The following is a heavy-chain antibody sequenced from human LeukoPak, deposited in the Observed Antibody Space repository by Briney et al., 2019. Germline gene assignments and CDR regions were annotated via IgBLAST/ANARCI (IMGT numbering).Heavy chain of an antibody. J-gene: IGHJ4*02. D-gene: IGHD3-9*01. Sequence: GASVNVSCKASGYTFTGYYMHWVRQAPGQGLEWMGWINPNHGDTNYAQKFQDRVSMTRDTSISTAYMHLSRLRSADTAVYYCARSPHILTGENFGYWGQGTLLTVSS. V-gene: IGHV1-2*02. CDR1: GYTFTGYY. CDR2: INPNHGDT. CDR3: ARSPHILTGENFGY.